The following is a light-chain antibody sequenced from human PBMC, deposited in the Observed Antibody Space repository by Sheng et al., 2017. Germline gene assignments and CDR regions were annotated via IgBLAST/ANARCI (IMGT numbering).Light chain of an antibody. V-gene: IGKV1-5*03. CDR3: QQYDSYWT. Sequence: DIQMTQSPSTLSASVGDRVTITCRASQSIYTWLAWYQQKPGKAPKLLIYKASNLASGVPSRFSGSGSGTEFILTITSLQPDDFATYYCQQYDSYWTFGQGTKVEIK. CDR2: KAS. J-gene: IGKJ1*01. CDR1: QSIYTW.